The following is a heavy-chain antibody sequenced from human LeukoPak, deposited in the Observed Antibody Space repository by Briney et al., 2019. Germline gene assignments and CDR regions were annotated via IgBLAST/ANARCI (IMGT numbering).Heavy chain of an antibody. CDR2: IKGKTDGGTT. Sequence: PGGSLRLSCAASGFTFSNAWMSWVRQAPGKGLEWVGRIKGKTDGGTTDYAAPVKGRFTISRDDSKNTLYLQMNSLKTEDTAVYYCTTTNYYDSSGYYYRADYWGQGTLVTVSS. CDR1: GFTFSNAW. D-gene: IGHD3-22*01. V-gene: IGHV3-15*01. CDR3: TTTNYYDSSGYYYRADY. J-gene: IGHJ4*02.